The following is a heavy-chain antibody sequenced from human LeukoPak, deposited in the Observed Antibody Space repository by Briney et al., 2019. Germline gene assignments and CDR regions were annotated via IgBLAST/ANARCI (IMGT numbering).Heavy chain of an antibody. CDR2: ISFDGSNK. Sequence: PGGSLRLSCAASGFTFSSYAMHWVRGAPGKGLEWVAVISFDGSNKYYADSVKGRFTISRDNSKNTLYLQMNSLRAEDTAVYYCAGAIVVVPAASLDYWGQGTLVTVSP. CDR1: GFTFSSYA. J-gene: IGHJ4*02. V-gene: IGHV3-30-3*01. D-gene: IGHD2-2*01. CDR3: AGAIVVVPAASLDY.